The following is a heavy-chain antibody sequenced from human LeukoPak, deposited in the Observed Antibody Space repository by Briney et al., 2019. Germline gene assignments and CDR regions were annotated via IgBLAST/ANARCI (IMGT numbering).Heavy chain of an antibody. V-gene: IGHV4-59*08. D-gene: IGHD6-19*01. CDR1: GGSISSYY. Sequence: SETLSLTCTVSGGSISSYYWSWIRQPPGKGLEWIGYIYYSGSTNYNPSLKSRVTISVDTSKNQFSLKLSSVTAADTAVYYRARHTAVAGRRGWFDPWGQGTLVTVSS. J-gene: IGHJ5*02. CDR3: ARHTAVAGRRGWFDP. CDR2: IYYSGST.